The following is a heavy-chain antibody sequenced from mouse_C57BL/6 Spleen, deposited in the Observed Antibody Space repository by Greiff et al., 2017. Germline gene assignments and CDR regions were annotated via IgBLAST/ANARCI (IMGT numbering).Heavy chain of an antibody. CDR3: ARSGYGSDWYFDV. V-gene: IGHV1-53*01. Sequence: VQLQQPGTELVKPGASVKLSCKASGYTFTSYWMHWVKQRPGQGLEWIGNINPSNGGTNYNEKFKSKATLTVDKSSSTAYMQLSSLTSEDSAVYYCARSGYGSDWYFDVWGTGTTVTVSS. J-gene: IGHJ1*03. CDR1: GYTFTSYW. D-gene: IGHD1-1*01. CDR2: INPSNGGT.